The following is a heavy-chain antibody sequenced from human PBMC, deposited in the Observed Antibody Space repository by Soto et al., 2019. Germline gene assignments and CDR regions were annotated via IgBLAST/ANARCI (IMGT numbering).Heavy chain of an antibody. J-gene: IGHJ6*02. CDR3: ARQGSNEYYYYGMDV. Sequence: SVKVSCKASGGTFSSYAINWVRQAPGQGLEWMGGIIRIFGTPDYAQRFQGRVTITADESTSTAYMELSSLRSEDTAVYYCARQGSNEYYYYGMDVWGQGTTVTVS. CDR2: IIRIFGTP. V-gene: IGHV1-69*13. D-gene: IGHD3-10*01. CDR1: GGTFSSYA.